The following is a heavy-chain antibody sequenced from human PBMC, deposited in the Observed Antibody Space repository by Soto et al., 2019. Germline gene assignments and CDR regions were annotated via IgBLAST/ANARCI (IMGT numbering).Heavy chain of an antibody. V-gene: IGHV1-69*02. CDR1: GGTFSSYT. Sequence: SVKVSCKASGGTFSSYTISWVRQAPGQGLEWMGRIIPILGIANYAQKFQGRVTITADKSTSTAYMELSSLISEDTAVYYCASDLKSGLYDYWGQGTLVTVSS. D-gene: IGHD3-3*01. CDR3: ASDLKSGLYDY. J-gene: IGHJ4*02. CDR2: IIPILGIA.